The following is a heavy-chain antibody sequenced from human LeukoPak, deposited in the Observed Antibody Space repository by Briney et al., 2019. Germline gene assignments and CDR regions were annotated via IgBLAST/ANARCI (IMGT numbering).Heavy chain of an antibody. CDR1: GGSFGTYY. J-gene: IGHJ3*02. Sequence: SETLSLTCALYGGSFGTYYWSWIRQPPGKGLEWIGEINHSGTTNYNPSLKGRVTISVDTSKNQFSLNLNSVTAADTAVYYCASVLRFIWGQGTMVTVTS. CDR3: ASVLRFI. V-gene: IGHV4-34*01. CDR2: INHSGTT. D-gene: IGHD3-3*01.